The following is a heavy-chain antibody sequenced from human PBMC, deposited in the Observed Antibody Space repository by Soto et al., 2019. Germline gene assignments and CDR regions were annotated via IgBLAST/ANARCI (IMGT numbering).Heavy chain of an antibody. CDR1: GGSISSGGYY. Sequence: SETLSLTCTVSGGSISSGGYYWSWIRQHPAKGLEWIGCIYYSGSTYYNPSLKSRVTISVDTSKNQFSLKLSSVTAADTAVYYCARESGRYYFDSSGYYMDYWGQGTLATVS. CDR2: IYYSGST. CDR3: ARESGRYYFDSSGYYMDY. D-gene: IGHD3-22*01. J-gene: IGHJ4*02. V-gene: IGHV4-31*03.